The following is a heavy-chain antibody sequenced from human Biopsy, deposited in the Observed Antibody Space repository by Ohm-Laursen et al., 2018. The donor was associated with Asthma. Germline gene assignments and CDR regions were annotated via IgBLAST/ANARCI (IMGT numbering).Heavy chain of an antibody. Sequence: SLRLSCAAFGFTFGAFWMSWGRQTPGKGLEWVATITGDGSQKFYVDSVTGRFTISRDNSKNSLHLQMNSLRAEDTAVYYCARFDQAEEEVFWGRGTRVTVSS. D-gene: IGHD2-15*01. J-gene: IGHJ4*02. CDR3: ARFDQAEEEVF. CDR1: GFTFGAFW. CDR2: ITGDGSQK. V-gene: IGHV3-7*01.